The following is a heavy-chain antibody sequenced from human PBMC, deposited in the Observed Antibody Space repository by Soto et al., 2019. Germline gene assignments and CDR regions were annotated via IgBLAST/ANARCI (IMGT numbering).Heavy chain of an antibody. CDR2: IKQDGSEK. CDR3: ARGPRARGQLLFDY. D-gene: IGHD2-2*01. J-gene: IGHJ4*02. CDR1: GFTFSSYW. V-gene: IGHV3-7*01. Sequence: PGGSLRLSCAASGFTFSSYWMSWVRQAPGKGLEWVANIKQDGSEKYYVDSVKGRFTISRDNAKNSLYLQMNSLRAEDTAVYYCARGPRARGQLLFDYWGQGTLVTVS.